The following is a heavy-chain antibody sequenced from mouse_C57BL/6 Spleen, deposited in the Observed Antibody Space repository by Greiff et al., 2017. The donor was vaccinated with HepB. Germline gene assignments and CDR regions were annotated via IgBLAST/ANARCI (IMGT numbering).Heavy chain of an antibody. Sequence: QVQLKESGAELVKPGASVKISCKASGYAFSSYWMNWVKQRPGKGLEWIGQIYPGDGDTNYNGKFKGKATLTADKSSSTAYMQLSSLTSEDSAVYFWARRRQGAMDYWGQGTSVTVSS. J-gene: IGHJ4*01. V-gene: IGHV1-80*01. CDR2: IYPGDGDT. CDR3: ARRRQGAMDY. CDR1: GYAFSSYW. D-gene: IGHD1-2*01.